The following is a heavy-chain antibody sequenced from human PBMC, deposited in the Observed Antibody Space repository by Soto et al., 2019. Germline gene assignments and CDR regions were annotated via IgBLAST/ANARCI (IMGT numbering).Heavy chain of an antibody. CDR3: ARHELWLRS. J-gene: IGHJ5*02. D-gene: IGHD5-18*01. Sequence: CSVGGGCSCSRRYYRGWIRQPPGKGLEWIGNIYYSGSTYYNPSLKSRVTISVDTSKNQFSLKLSSVTAADTALYYCARHELWLRSSGQRTLVTVPS. CDR1: GGCSCSRRYY. CDR2: IYYSGST. V-gene: IGHV4-39*01.